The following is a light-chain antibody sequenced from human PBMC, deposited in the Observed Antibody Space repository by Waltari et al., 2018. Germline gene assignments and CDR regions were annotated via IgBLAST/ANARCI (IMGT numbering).Light chain of an antibody. V-gene: IGLV1-40*01. CDR2: GNS. CDR3: QSYDSSLSGYV. Sequence: QSVLTQLPSVSGAPGQRVTISCTGSSSNIGAGYDVHWYQQLPGTAPKLLIYGNSNGPSGVPDRFSGSKSGTSASLAITGLQAEDEADYYCQSYDSSLSGYVFGTGTKVTVL. J-gene: IGLJ1*01. CDR1: SSNIGAGYD.